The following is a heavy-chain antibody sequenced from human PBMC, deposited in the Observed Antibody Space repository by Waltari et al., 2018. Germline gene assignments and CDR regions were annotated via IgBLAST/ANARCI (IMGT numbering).Heavy chain of an antibody. CDR1: GGTFSSYA. D-gene: IGHD5-18*01. CDR3: ARDEAGYSYGPDYYYYGMDV. J-gene: IGHJ6*02. V-gene: IGHV1-69*01. CDR2: FIPIFGTA. Sequence: QVQLVQSGAEVKKPGSSVKVSCKASGGTFSSYAISWVRQDPGQGLEWMGGFIPIFGTANYAQKFQGRVTITADESTSTAYMELSSLRSEDTAVYYCARDEAGYSYGPDYYYYGMDVWGQGTTVTVSS.